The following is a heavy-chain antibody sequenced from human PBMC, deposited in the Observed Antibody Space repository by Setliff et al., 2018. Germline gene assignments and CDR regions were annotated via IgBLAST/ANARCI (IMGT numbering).Heavy chain of an antibody. Sequence: SETLCLTCTVSGDSISSTSYQWGWVRQPPGKGLEWIGSIYYTGTAYYNPSLKSRVTISVDTSKNQFSLRLMSVTATDTAVYYCARQFQSSAWYGDAFDVWGQGTVVTVSS. CDR1: GDSISSTSYQ. CDR3: ARQFQSSAWYGDAFDV. V-gene: IGHV4-39*01. CDR2: IYYTGTA. J-gene: IGHJ3*01. D-gene: IGHD6-19*01.